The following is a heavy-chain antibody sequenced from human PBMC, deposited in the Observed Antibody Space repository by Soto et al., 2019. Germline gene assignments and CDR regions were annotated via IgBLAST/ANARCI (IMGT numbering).Heavy chain of an antibody. D-gene: IGHD2-2*03. Sequence: EVQLVESGGGLVQPGGSLRLSCAASGFTFSRYWMHWVRQAPGKGLVWVSRINIYGSSTSYADSVEGRFTISRDNAKNMVYLQMNRLRAEDTAVYYCARGWIGDLNDAFDIWGQGTMVTGSS. V-gene: IGHV3-74*01. CDR1: GFTFSRYW. CDR3: ARGWIGDLNDAFDI. CDR2: INIYGSST. J-gene: IGHJ3*02.